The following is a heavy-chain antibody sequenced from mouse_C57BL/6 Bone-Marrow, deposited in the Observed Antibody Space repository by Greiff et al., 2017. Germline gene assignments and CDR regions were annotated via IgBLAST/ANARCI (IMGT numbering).Heavy chain of an antibody. CDR2: LYPGDGDT. V-gene: IGHV1-82*01. J-gene: IGHJ2*01. D-gene: IGHD1-1*01. CDR3: ARSLITTPLFDY. CDR1: GYAFSSSW. Sequence: QVQLQQSGPELVKPGASVKISCKASGYAFSSSWLNWVKQRPGKGLEWIGRLYPGDGDTNYNGKFKGKDTLTADKSSSTAYMQLSSLTSEDSAVYFCARSLITTPLFDYWGQGTTLTVSS.